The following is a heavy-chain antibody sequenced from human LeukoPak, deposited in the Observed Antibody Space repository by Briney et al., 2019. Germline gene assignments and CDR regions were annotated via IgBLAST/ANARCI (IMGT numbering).Heavy chain of an antibody. CDR2: ISGSGGST. CDR3: ARDRRSSIAAAGTLDY. D-gene: IGHD6-13*01. Sequence: GGSLRLSCAASGFTFSSYAMSWVRQAPGKGLEWVSAISGSGGSTYYADSVKGRFTISRDNSKNTLYLQMNSLRAEDTAVYYCARDRRSSIAAAGTLDYWGQGTLVTVSS. V-gene: IGHV3-23*01. J-gene: IGHJ4*02. CDR1: GFTFSSYA.